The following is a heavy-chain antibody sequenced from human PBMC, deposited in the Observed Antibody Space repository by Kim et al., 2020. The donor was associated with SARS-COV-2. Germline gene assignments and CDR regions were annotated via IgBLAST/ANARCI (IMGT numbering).Heavy chain of an antibody. Sequence: GGSLRLSCAASGFPFSNVWMSWVRQAPGRGLEWVGRIKSKTDGEATDYAAPVKGRFTMSRDDSKNTLYLQMNSLETEDTGVYYCTTLISAAGRGYWGQGTLVTVSS. CDR3: TTLISAAGRGY. CDR1: GFPFSNVW. CDR2: IKSKTDGEAT. J-gene: IGHJ4*02. D-gene: IGHD6-13*01. V-gene: IGHV3-15*01.